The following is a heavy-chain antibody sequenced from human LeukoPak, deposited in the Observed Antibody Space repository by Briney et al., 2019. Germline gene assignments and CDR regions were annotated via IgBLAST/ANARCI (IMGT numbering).Heavy chain of an antibody. J-gene: IGHJ4*02. V-gene: IGHV4-31*03. Sequence: SETLSLTCTVSGGSISSGGYYWSWIRQHPGKGLEWIGYIYYSGSTYYNPSLKSRVTISVDTSKNQFSLKLSSVTAADTAVYYCARAEYYYDSSGYLFPNYSDYWGQGALVTVSS. CDR1: GGSISSGGYY. CDR3: ARAEYYYDSSGYLFPNYSDY. D-gene: IGHD3-22*01. CDR2: IYYSGST.